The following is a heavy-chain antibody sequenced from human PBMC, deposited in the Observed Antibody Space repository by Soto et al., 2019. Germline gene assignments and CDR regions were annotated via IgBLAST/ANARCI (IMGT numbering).Heavy chain of an antibody. J-gene: IGHJ4*02. CDR3: ARVLLWFGELGWLDY. D-gene: IGHD3-10*01. V-gene: IGHV4-4*02. CDR2: IYHSGST. CDR1: GGSISSSNW. Sequence: PSETLSLTCAVSGGSISSSNWWSWVRQPPGKGLEWIGEIYHSGSTNYNPSLKSRVTISVDKSKNQFSLKLSSVTAADTAVYYCARVLLWFGELGWLDYWGQGTLVTVSS.